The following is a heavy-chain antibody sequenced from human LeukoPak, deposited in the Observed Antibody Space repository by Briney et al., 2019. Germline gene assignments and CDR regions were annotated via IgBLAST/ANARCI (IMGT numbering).Heavy chain of an antibody. CDR2: ISHDGSSK. CDR1: GFTFSSYG. CDR3: AKSIRFCSSSSCFAGYYNYGLHV. V-gene: IGHV3-30*18. J-gene: IGHJ6*02. Sequence: PGRSLRFSCAASGFTFSSYGMHWVRQAPGKGLEWVAVISHDGSSKYFADSVKGRFTISRDNPKNMLDLQMHSLRAEDTAVYYCAKSIRFCSSSSCFAGYYNYGLHVWGQGTTVIVSS. D-gene: IGHD2-2*01.